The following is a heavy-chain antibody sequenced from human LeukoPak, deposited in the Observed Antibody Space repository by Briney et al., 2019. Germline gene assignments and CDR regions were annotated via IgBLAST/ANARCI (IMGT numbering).Heavy chain of an antibody. Sequence: PSETLSLTCAVCGGSFSGYYWSWIRQPPGKGLEWIGEISHSGSTNYNPSLKSRVTISVDTSKNQFSLKLSSVTAADTAVYYCARGLSPRINMVRGVRPPFRGVFDYWGQGTLVTVSS. D-gene: IGHD3-10*01. CDR3: ARGLSPRINMVRGVRPPFRGVFDY. CDR1: GGSFSGYY. V-gene: IGHV4-34*01. CDR2: ISHSGST. J-gene: IGHJ4*02.